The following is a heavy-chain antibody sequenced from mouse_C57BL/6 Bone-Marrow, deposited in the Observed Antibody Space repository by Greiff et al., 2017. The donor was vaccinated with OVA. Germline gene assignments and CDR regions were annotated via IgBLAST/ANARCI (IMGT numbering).Heavy chain of an antibody. CDR3: ARTWSYYFDY. CDR1: GYAFSSSW. Sequence: QVQLKQSGPELVKPGASVKISCKASGYAFSSSWMNWVKQRPGKGLEWIGRIYPGDGDTNYNGKFKGKATLTADNSSSTAYIQLSSRTSEDSAVYFCARTWSYYFDYWGQGTTLTVSS. V-gene: IGHV1-82*01. J-gene: IGHJ2*01. CDR2: IYPGDGDT.